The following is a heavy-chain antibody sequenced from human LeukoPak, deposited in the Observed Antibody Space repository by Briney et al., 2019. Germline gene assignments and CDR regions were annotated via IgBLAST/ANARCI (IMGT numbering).Heavy chain of an antibody. V-gene: IGHV4-59*01. Sequence: SETLSLTCTVSGGSISSYYWSWIRQPPGKGLEWIGYIYNSGSTNYNPSLKSRVTISVDTSKNQFSLKLSSVTAADTAVYYCARAPLVVAATYFDYWGQGTLVTVSS. J-gene: IGHJ4*02. CDR1: GGSISSYY. CDR3: ARAPLVVAATYFDY. CDR2: IYNSGST. D-gene: IGHD2-15*01.